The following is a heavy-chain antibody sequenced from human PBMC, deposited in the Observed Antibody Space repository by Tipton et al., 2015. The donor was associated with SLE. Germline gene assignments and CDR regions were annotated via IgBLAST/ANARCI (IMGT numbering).Heavy chain of an antibody. D-gene: IGHD3-22*01. CDR2: MYYYTGST. CDR3: ARDLSVRYYDTSGYHDY. CDR1: GYSINSGYY. Sequence: GLVKPSETLSLTCSVSGYSINSGYYWGWIRQSPGKGLEWIASMYYYTGSTYYNPSLKSRVTISVDRSNNQLSLKLSSVTAADTAVYYCARDLSVRYYDTSGYHDYWGQGTLVTVSS. V-gene: IGHV4-38-2*02. J-gene: IGHJ4*02.